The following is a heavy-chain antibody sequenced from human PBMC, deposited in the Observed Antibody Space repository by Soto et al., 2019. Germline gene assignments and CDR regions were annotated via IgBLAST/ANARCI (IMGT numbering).Heavy chain of an antibody. D-gene: IGHD5-12*01. CDR2: ISAYNGNT. Sequence: ASVKVSCKASGYTFTSYGISWVRQAPGQGLEWMGWISAYNGNTNYAQKLQGRVTMTTDTSTSTAYMELRSLRSDDTAVYYCARDPARRGYSGYYWFPRYYYDGMDVWGQGTTVTVSS. CDR3: ARDPARRGYSGYYWFPRYYYDGMDV. V-gene: IGHV1-18*01. CDR1: GYTFTSYG. J-gene: IGHJ6*02.